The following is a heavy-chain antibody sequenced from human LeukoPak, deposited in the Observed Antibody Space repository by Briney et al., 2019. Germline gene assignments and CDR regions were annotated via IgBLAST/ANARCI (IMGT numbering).Heavy chain of an antibody. V-gene: IGHV4-38-2*02. Sequence: PSETLSLTCTVSGYSISSGYYWGWIRPPPGKGLEWIGSIYHSGSTYYNPSLKSRVTISVETSKNQFSLKLIFVTAADTAVYYCAREIQPWGQGTLVTVSS. J-gene: IGHJ5*02. D-gene: IGHD1-1*01. CDR3: AREIQP. CDR2: IYHSGST. CDR1: GYSISSGYY.